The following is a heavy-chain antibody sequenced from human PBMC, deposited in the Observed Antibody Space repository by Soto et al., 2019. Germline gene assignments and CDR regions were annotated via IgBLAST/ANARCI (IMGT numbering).Heavy chain of an antibody. CDR3: TEGSIEYLAWVDN. D-gene: IGHD3-16*02. CDR1: GFSFSSYA. CDR2: ISVRGGSL. Sequence: EVQLLESGGGLVQPGGSLRLSCAASGFSFSSYAMDWVRQAPGKGLEWVSVISVRGGSLYFADSVKGRFTISRDNAKTVLSLAINSRRAEDAAAYFCTEGSIEYLAWVDNWGQGTLVVVSS. J-gene: IGHJ4*02. V-gene: IGHV3-23*01.